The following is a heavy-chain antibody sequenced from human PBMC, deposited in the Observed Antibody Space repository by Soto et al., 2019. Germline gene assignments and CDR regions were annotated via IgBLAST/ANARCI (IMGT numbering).Heavy chain of an antibody. Sequence: GGSLRLSCAASGFTFSSYAMHWVRQAPGKGLEWVAVISYDGSNKYYADSVKGRFTISRDNSKNTLYLQMNSLRAEDTAVYYCARDVAMVRGVMYYYGMDVWGQGTTVTVSS. CDR2: ISYDGSNK. CDR3: ARDVAMVRGVMYYYGMDV. J-gene: IGHJ6*02. V-gene: IGHV3-30-3*01. CDR1: GFTFSSYA. D-gene: IGHD3-10*01.